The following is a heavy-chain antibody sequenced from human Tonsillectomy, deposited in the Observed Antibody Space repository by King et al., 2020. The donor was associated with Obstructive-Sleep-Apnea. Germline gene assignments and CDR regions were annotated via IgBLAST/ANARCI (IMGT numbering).Heavy chain of an antibody. CDR2: INSRGTT. J-gene: IGHJ5*01. D-gene: IGHD3-10*01. CDR1: GFTFDSYA. V-gene: IGHV3-23*04. CDR3: AKEGGGSGVYWVDS. Sequence: QLVQSGGGLVQPGGSLRLSCAASGFTFDSYAMSWVRQAPGKGLEWVSAINSRGTTFYADSGKGRVTISRDNSKYTVDLQVNSLRAEDTAFYYCAKEGGGSGVYWVDSWGQGTLVTVSS.